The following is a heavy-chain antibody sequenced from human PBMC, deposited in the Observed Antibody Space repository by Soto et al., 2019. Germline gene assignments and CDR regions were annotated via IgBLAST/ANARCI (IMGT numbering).Heavy chain of an antibody. V-gene: IGHV4-59*01. CDR3: ASRKDYFDY. J-gene: IGHJ4*02. CDR1: GGSISSYY. Sequence: LSLTCTVSGGSISSYYWSWIRQPPGKGLEWIGYIYYSGSTNYNPSLKSRVTISVDTSKNQFSLKLSSVTAADTAVYYCASRKDYFDYWGQGTLVTVSS. CDR2: IYYSGST.